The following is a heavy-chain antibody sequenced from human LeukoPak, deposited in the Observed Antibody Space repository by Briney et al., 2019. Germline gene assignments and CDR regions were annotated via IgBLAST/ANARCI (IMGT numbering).Heavy chain of an antibody. J-gene: IGHJ4*02. CDR3: ASGDYDFWSGSNSWAPTDY. Sequence: PSETLSLTCTVSGGSISSYYWSWIRQPAGKGLEWIGRIYTSGSTNYNPSLKSRVTMSVDTSKNQFSLKLSSVTAVDTAVYYCASGDYDFWSGSNSWAPTDYWGQGTLVTVSS. D-gene: IGHD3-3*01. CDR2: IYTSGST. CDR1: GGSISSYY. V-gene: IGHV4-4*07.